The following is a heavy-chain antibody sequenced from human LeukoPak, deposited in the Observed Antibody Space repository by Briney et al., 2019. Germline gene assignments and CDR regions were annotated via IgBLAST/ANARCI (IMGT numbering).Heavy chain of an antibody. CDR3: AKRGPVSGTKYFDY. CDR1: QFIFSTYA. CDR2: ISDNGGTA. Sequence: PGGSLRLSCAASQFIFSTYAMSWVRQAPGKGLEWVSGISDNGGTAYYADSVKGRFTISRDNSKNTLYLQMNSLRVEDTAVYYCAKRGPVSGTKYFDYWGQGTLVTVSS. D-gene: IGHD6-19*01. V-gene: IGHV3-23*01. J-gene: IGHJ4*02.